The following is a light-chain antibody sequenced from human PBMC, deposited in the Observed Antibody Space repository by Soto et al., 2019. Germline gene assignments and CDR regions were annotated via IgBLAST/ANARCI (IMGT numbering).Light chain of an antibody. CDR3: QQYDNWPWT. J-gene: IGKJ1*01. Sequence: ESVLTQSRGNLSLSPGERAALSCRGSQSVSSSYLAWYQQKPGQAPRLLIYGASTRATGFPARFSGSGSGTDFTLTISSLQSEDFAVYYCQQYDNWPWTFGQGTKVDIK. CDR1: QSVSSSY. V-gene: IGKV3-15*01. CDR2: GAS.